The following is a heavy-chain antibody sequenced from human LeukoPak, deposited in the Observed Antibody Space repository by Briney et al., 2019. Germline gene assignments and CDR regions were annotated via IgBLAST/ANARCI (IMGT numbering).Heavy chain of an antibody. CDR3: ARARLGRPVDY. J-gene: IGHJ4*02. CDR2: VSAYNGNT. CDR1: GYTFTSYG. D-gene: IGHD6-19*01. V-gene: IGHV1-18*01. Sequence: ASVKVFCKASGYTFTSYGISWVRQAPGQGLEWMGWVSAYNGNTNYAQKLQGRVTMTTDTSTSTAYMELRSLRSDDTAVYYCARARLGRPVDYWGQGTLVTVSS.